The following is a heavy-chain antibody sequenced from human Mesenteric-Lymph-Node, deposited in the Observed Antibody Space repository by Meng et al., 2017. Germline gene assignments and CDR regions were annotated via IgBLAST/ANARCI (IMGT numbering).Heavy chain of an antibody. J-gene: IGHJ5*02. CDR1: GGSISTSGYY. V-gene: IGHV4-39*01. CDR3: VRSSGWVKTGFDP. Sequence: PPAQESGPGLVKPSEALSLTGSVSGGSISTSGYYWGWIRQPPGKGLEWIGSIGHSGFTYYTPSLKSRVTVSIDTSRNQFSLWLTSVTAADTAVYYCVRSSGWVKTGFDPWGQGTLVTVSS. CDR2: IGHSGFT. D-gene: IGHD6-19*01.